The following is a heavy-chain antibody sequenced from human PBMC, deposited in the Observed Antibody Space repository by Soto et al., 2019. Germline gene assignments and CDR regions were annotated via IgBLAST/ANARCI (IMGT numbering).Heavy chain of an antibody. CDR1: GGSITTYY. V-gene: IGHV4-59*01. CDR3: ARDWFKVAGRAYFDI. CDR2: VSYSGST. D-gene: IGHD6-19*01. Sequence: SETLSLTCSVSGGSITTYYWSWIRQPPGKGLEWIGCVSYSGSTNYNPSLRGRVTISVDTSKKQIFLKLNSVTAADTAVYYCARDWFKVAGRAYFDISGQGPLVTVSS. J-gene: IGHJ4*02.